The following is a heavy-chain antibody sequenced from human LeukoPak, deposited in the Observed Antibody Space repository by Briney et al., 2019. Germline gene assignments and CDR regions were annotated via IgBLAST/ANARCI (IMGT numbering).Heavy chain of an antibody. CDR2: IHPSGST. V-gene: IGHV4-4*07. CDR3: ARHFYGGYTSGYYFDY. CDR1: GDSISSYY. J-gene: IGHJ4*02. Sequence: SETLSLTCGVSGDSISSYYWSWIRQPAGKALEWIGRIHPSGSTNYNDPLKSRVTISIDKSMSQVSLRLTSVTAADTAVYYCARHFYGGYTSGYYFDYWGQGILVTVSS. D-gene: IGHD5-18*01.